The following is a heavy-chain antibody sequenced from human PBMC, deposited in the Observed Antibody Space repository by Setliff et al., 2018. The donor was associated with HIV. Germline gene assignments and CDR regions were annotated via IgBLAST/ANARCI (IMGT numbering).Heavy chain of an antibody. CDR3: ARDPTGGAARFDY. D-gene: IGHD6-6*01. CDR2: INPSGGST. CDR1: GYTFTSYY. Sequence: ASVKVSCKAFGYTFTSYYIHWVRQAPGQGLEWMGRINPSGGSTSYAQKFQGRVTMTRDTSTSTAYMELSSLKSEDTAVYYCARDPTGGAARFDYWGQGTLVTVSS. J-gene: IGHJ4*02. V-gene: IGHV1-46*01.